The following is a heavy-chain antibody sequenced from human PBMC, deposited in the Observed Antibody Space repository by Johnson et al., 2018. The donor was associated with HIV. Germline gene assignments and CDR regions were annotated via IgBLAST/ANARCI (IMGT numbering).Heavy chain of an antibody. Sequence: VQLVESGGGLVKPGGSLRLFCADSGITFSSFAMSWVRQAPGKGLEWVSAISGSGGSTYYADSVKGRFTISRDNSKNTLYLRMNSLRAEDTAVYYCAKDRASSSWYGWDAFDIWGQGTMVTVSS. CDR3: AKDRASSSWYGWDAFDI. J-gene: IGHJ3*02. CDR2: ISGSGGST. D-gene: IGHD6-13*01. CDR1: GITFSSFA. V-gene: IGHV3-23*04.